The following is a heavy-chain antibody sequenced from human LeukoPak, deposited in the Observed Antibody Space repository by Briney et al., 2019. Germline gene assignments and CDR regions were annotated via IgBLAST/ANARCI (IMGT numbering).Heavy chain of an antibody. Sequence: PSETLSLTCTVSGGSISSYYWSWTRQPPGKGLEWIGYIYYSGSTNYNPSLKSRVTISVDTSKNQFSLKLSSVTAADTAVYYCAREITMVRGSYYYMDVWGKGTTVTISS. CDR1: GGSISSYY. D-gene: IGHD3-10*01. CDR2: IYYSGST. J-gene: IGHJ6*03. CDR3: AREITMVRGSYYYMDV. V-gene: IGHV4-59*01.